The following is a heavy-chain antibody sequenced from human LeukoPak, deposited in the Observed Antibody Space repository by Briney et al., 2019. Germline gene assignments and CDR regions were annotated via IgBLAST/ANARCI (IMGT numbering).Heavy chain of an antibody. V-gene: IGHV4-4*07. Sequence: NPSETLSLTCTVSGGSISSYYWSWIRQPAGKGLEWIGRINISGNTNYNPSLKSRVTMSLDTSKNQISLKLSAVTAADTAVYYCAGDPLKGFDYWGQGMLVTVSS. CDR1: GGSISSYY. CDR2: INISGNT. CDR3: AGDPLKGFDY. J-gene: IGHJ4*02.